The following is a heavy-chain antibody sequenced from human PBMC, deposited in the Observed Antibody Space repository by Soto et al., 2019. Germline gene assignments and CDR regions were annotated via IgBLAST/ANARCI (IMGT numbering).Heavy chain of an antibody. J-gene: IGHJ5*02. CDR1: GGTFSSYA. Sequence: ASVKVSCKASGGTFSSYAISWVRQAPGQGLEWMGGIIPIFGTANYALKFQGRVTITADESTSTAYMELSSLRSEDTAVYYCARRTKYSSSWYWFDPWGQGTLVTVSS. V-gene: IGHV1-69*13. D-gene: IGHD6-13*01. CDR2: IIPIFGTA. CDR3: ARRTKYSSSWYWFDP.